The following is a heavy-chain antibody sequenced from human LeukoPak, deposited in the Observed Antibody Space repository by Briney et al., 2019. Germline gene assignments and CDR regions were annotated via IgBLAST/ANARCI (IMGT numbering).Heavy chain of an antibody. V-gene: IGHV3-23*01. Sequence: PGGSLRLSCAASGFTFSSYGMSWVRQAPGKGLEWVSAISGSGGSTYYADSVKGRFTISRDNSKNTLCLQMNSLRAEDTAVYYCAKLNYYGSGSYLYWGQGTLVTVSS. J-gene: IGHJ4*02. CDR3: AKLNYYGSGSYLY. CDR2: ISGSGGST. D-gene: IGHD3-10*01. CDR1: GFTFSSYG.